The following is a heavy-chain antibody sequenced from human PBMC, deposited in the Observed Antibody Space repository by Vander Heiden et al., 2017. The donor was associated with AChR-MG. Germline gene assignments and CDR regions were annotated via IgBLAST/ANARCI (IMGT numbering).Heavy chain of an antibody. CDR1: GFSLSTSGVG. CDR2: IYWDDDK. Sequence: QITLKESGPTPATPTQTLTLTCTSSGFSLSTSGVGVGWIRPPRGKALEWLGLIYWDDDKRYSPSLKSRLTITKDTSKNQVVLTMTNMDPVDTATYYCAHKGEGGWFGGPGGMDVWGQGTTVTVSS. J-gene: IGHJ6*02. V-gene: IGHV2-5*02. D-gene: IGHD3-10*01. CDR3: AHKGEGGWFGGPGGMDV.